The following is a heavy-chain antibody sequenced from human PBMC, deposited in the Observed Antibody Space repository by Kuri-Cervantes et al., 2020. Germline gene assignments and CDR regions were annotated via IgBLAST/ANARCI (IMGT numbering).Heavy chain of an antibody. CDR2: IYYSGST. V-gene: IGHV4-61*10. D-gene: IGHD6-13*01. CDR1: GDSVNSGSNY. Sequence: SETLSLTCTVSGDSVNSGSNYWSWIRQPAGKGLEWIGYIYYSGSTNYNPSLKSRVTISVDTSKNQFSLKLSSVTAADTAVYYCAREGTIAAAGKGLDYWGQGTLVTVSS. J-gene: IGHJ4*02. CDR3: AREGTIAAAGKGLDY.